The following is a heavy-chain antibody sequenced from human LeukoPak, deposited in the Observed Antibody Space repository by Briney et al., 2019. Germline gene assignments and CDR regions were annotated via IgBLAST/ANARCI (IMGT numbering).Heavy chain of an antibody. V-gene: IGHV4-30-4*07. D-gene: IGHD3-10*01. J-gene: IGHJ3*02. CDR2: IYYSGST. CDR3: ARVYGSGRFLLRNDAFDI. Sequence: PSETLSLTCAVSGGSISSGGYSWSWIRQPPGKGLEWIGYIYYSGSTYYNPSLKSRVTISVDTSKNQFSLKLSSVTAADTAVYYCARVYGSGRFLLRNDAFDIWGQGTMVTVSS. CDR1: GGSISSGGYS.